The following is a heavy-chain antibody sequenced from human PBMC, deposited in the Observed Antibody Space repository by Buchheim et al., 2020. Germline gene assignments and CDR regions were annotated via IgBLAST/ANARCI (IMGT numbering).Heavy chain of an antibody. V-gene: IGHV3-33*01. Sequence: QVQLVESGGGVVQPGRSLRLSCAASGFTFSSYGMHWVRQAPGKGLEWVAVIWYDGSNKYYADSVKGRFTISRDNSKNTLYLQMNSLRAEDTAVYYCAREECGYSGCGYFDYWGQGTL. D-gene: IGHD5-12*01. J-gene: IGHJ4*02. CDR3: AREECGYSGCGYFDY. CDR1: GFTFSSYG. CDR2: IWYDGSNK.